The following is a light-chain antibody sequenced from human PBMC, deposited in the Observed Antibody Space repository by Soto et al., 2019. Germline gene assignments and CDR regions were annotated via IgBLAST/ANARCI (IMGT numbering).Light chain of an antibody. CDR2: AAS. J-gene: IGKJ1*01. Sequence: DIQMTQSPSSLSASVGERVTITCRASQSITNNLNWYQQKPGKAPTLLIYAASSFKSGVPSRFSGSESGTDFTLSISSLQPEDFATYYCQQSYSTPWTFGQGTKVEIK. V-gene: IGKV1-39*01. CDR1: QSITNN. CDR3: QQSYSTPWT.